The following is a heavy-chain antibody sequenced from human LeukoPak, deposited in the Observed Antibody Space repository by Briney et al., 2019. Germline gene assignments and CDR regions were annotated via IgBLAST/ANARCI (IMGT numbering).Heavy chain of an antibody. CDR3: AKDLGYSYGPLNY. Sequence: PGGSLRLSCAASRFTFSSYGMHWVRQAPGKGLEWVAVISYDGSNKYYADSVKGRFTISRDNSKNTLYLQMNSLRAEDTAVYYCAKDLGYSYGPLNYWGQGTLVTVSS. V-gene: IGHV3-30*18. J-gene: IGHJ4*02. CDR1: RFTFSSYG. CDR2: ISYDGSNK. D-gene: IGHD5-18*01.